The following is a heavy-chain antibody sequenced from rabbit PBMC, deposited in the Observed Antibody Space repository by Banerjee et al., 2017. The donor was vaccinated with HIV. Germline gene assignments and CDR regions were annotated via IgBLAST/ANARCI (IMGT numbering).Heavy chain of an antibody. D-gene: IGHD4-2*01. J-gene: IGHJ4*01. V-gene: IGHV1S45*01. CDR2: IDAGSSGSA. CDR3: ARRYADRPYSRDFGL. CDR1: GFSFTSMHY. Sequence: QEQLVESGGGLVQPEGSLTLTCTASGFSFTSMHYMCWVRQAPGKGLEWIGCIDAGSSGSAYYASWAKGRFTISKTSSTTVTLQMTSLTVADTATYFCARRYADRPYSRDFGLWGQGTLVTVS.